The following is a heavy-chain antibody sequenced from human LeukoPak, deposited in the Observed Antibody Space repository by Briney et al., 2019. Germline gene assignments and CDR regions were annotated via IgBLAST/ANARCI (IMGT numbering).Heavy chain of an antibody. V-gene: IGHV1-69*04. Sequence: SVKVSCKASGGTFSSYTISWVRQAPGQGLEWMGRIIPILGIANYAQKFQGRVTITADKSTSTAYMELSSLRSEDTAVYYCARDGHYDFWSGSDYWGQGTLVTVSS. CDR2: IIPILGIA. D-gene: IGHD3-3*01. CDR1: GGTFSSYT. J-gene: IGHJ4*02. CDR3: ARDGHYDFWSGSDY.